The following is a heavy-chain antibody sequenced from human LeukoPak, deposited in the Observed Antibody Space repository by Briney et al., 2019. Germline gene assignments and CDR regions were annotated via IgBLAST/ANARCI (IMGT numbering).Heavy chain of an antibody. CDR3: ARARRYYYDSSGYYSFDY. CDR2: IIPIFGTA. J-gene: IGHJ4*02. CDR1: EGTFSSYA. D-gene: IGHD3-22*01. V-gene: IGHV1-69*05. Sequence: SVKVSCKASEGTFSSYAISWVRQAPGQGLEWMGGIIPIFGTANYAQKFQGRVTITTDESTSTAYMELSSLRSEDTAVYYCARARRYYYDSSGYYSFDYWGQGTLVTVSS.